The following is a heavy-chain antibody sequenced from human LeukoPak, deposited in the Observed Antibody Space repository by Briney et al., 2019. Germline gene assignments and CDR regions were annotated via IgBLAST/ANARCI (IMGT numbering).Heavy chain of an antibody. V-gene: IGHV3-66*01. J-gene: IGHJ4*02. CDR2: IYSGGST. D-gene: IGHD5-12*01. CDR3: ARGLSGYHNT. CDR1: EFAVGSNY. Sequence: GGTLRLSCEASEFAVGSNYMTWVRQAPGKGLEWVSLIYSGGSTYYADSVKGRFTISRDNSKNTLYLQMNSLRAEDTAVYYCARGLSGYHNTGGQGTLVTVSS.